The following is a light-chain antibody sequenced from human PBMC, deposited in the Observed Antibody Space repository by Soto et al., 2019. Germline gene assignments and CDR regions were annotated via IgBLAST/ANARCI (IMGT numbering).Light chain of an antibody. CDR2: EVN. CDR1: SSDVGGYNY. J-gene: IGLJ1*01. Sequence: QSVLTQPASLCGSPGRSIIIYCTVASSDVGGYNYVSWYQQHPGKAPKLIIYEVNNRPSGVSNRFSGSKSGNTASLTISGLQAEDEADYYCSSYTSSSTWVFGTGT. CDR3: SSYTSSSTWV. V-gene: IGLV2-14*01.